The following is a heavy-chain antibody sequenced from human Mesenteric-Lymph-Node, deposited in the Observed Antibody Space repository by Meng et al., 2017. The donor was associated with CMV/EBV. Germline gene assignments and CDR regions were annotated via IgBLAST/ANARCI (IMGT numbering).Heavy chain of an antibody. J-gene: IGHJ6*02. CDR1: GGSISSYY. V-gene: IGHV4-59*01. CDR2: IYYSGST. Sequence: SETLSLTCTVSGGSISSYYWSWIRQPPGKGLEWIGYIYYSGSTNYNPSLKSRVTISVDTSKNQFSLKLSSVTAADTAVYYCARDRGSHYGGGTLYYFYGMDVWGPGTTVTVSS. D-gene: IGHD1-26*01. CDR3: ARDRGSHYGGGTLYYFYGMDV.